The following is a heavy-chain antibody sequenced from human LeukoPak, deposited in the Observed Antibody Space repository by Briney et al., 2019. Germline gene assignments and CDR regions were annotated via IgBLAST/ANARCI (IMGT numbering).Heavy chain of an antibody. V-gene: IGHV1-2*02. J-gene: IGHJ4*02. D-gene: IGHD5-18*01. Sequence: VASVKVSCKASGYTFTGYYMHWVRQAPGQGLEWMGWINPNSGGTNYAQKFQGRVTMTRDTSISTAYMELSRLRSDDTAVYYCARGPAWGYSSPYYFDYWGQGTLVTVSS. CDR1: GYTFTGYY. CDR2: INPNSGGT. CDR3: ARGPAWGYSSPYYFDY.